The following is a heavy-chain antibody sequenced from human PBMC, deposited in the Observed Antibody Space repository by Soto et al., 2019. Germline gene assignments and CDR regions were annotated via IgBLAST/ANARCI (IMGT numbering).Heavy chain of an antibody. Sequence: GGSLRLSCAASGFTFSSYSMNWVRQAPGKGLEWVSYISSSSSTIYYADSVKGRFTISRDNAKNSLYLQMNSLRAEDTAVYYCAALHYYYYYMDVWGKGTTVTVSS. J-gene: IGHJ6*03. CDR1: GFTFSSYS. CDR3: AALHYYYYYMDV. CDR2: ISSSSSTI. V-gene: IGHV3-48*01.